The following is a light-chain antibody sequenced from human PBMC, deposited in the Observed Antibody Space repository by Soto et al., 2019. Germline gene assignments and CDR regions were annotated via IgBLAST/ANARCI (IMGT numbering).Light chain of an antibody. Sequence: EIVLTQSPGTLSLTPGERATLSCRASQIVSSNYLAWYQQTPGQPPRLLFYGASTRAHGIPDRFSGSGSGTDFTLTISRLEPEDFAVYYCQQYGNSPRTFGQGTKVEIK. CDR3: QQYGNSPRT. J-gene: IGKJ1*01. CDR2: GAS. V-gene: IGKV3-20*01. CDR1: QIVSSNY.